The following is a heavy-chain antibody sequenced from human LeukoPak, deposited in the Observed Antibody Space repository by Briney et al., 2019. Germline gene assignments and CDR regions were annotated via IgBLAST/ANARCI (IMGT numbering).Heavy chain of an antibody. CDR1: GFTFSSYA. D-gene: IGHD3-10*01. CDR3: ARDHRAGSGSYYNRLFDY. J-gene: IGHJ4*02. CDR2: ISGSGGST. Sequence: GGSLRLSCAASGFTFSSYAMSWVRQAPGKGLEWVSAISGSGGSTYYADSVKGRFTISRDNSKNTLYLQMNSLRAEDTAVYYCARDHRAGSGSYYNRLFDYWGQGTLVTVSS. V-gene: IGHV3-23*01.